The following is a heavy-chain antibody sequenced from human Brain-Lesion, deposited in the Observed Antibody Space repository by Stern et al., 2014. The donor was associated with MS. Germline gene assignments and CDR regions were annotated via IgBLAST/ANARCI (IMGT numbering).Heavy chain of an antibody. D-gene: IGHD5-18*01. CDR2: IYSTGST. CDR3: ARETGGYTYGDTDFFDY. J-gene: IGHJ4*02. CDR1: GGSISSGSFY. V-gene: IGHV4-61*02. Sequence: QVQLVQSGPGLVKPSQTLSLTCIVSGGSISSGSFYWNWIRQPAGKGLEWIGRIYSTGSTNYNPYLKSRVTISGDTSKNQFSLTMISMTAADTAVYYCARETGGYTYGDTDFFDYWGQGALVTVSS.